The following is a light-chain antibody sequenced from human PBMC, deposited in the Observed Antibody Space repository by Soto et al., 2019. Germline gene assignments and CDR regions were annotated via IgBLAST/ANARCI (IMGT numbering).Light chain of an antibody. CDR3: SSYAGSDNYV. CDR2: EVS. J-gene: IGLJ1*01. CDR1: SSGTGDYNY. Sequence: QSVLTQPPSASGSPGQSVTISCSGTSSGTGDYNYVSWYQQHPGKAPKLMIYEVSKRPSGVPDRFSGSKSGNTASLTVSGLQAEDEADYYCSSYAGSDNYVFGTGTKVTGL. V-gene: IGLV2-8*01.